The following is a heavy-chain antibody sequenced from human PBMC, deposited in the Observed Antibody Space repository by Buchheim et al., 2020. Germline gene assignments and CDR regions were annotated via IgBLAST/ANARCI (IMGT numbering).Heavy chain of an antibody. D-gene: IGHD6-13*01. V-gene: IGHV4-31*03. CDR3: ARVGPIAAAGTYGRFDY. CDR1: GGSISSGGYY. Sequence: QVQLQESGPGLVKTSQTLSLTCTVSGGSISSGGYYWSWIRQHPGKGLEWIGYIYYSGRTYYNPSLKSRVTISVDTSKNQFSLKLSSVTAADTAVYYCARVGPIAAAGTYGRFDYWGQGTL. CDR2: IYYSGRT. J-gene: IGHJ4*02.